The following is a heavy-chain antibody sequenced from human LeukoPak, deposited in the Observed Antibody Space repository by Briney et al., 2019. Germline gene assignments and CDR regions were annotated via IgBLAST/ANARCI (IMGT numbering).Heavy chain of an antibody. V-gene: IGHV4-34*01. Sequence: SETLSLTCAVYGGSFSGYYWSWIRQPPGKGLEWIGEINHSGSTNYNPSLKSRVTISVDTSKNQFSLKLSSVTAADTAVYYCARRVRGVITPLDYWGREPWSPSPQ. CDR3: ARRVRGVITPLDY. D-gene: IGHD3-10*01. J-gene: IGHJ4*02. CDR2: INHSGST. CDR1: GGSFSGYY.